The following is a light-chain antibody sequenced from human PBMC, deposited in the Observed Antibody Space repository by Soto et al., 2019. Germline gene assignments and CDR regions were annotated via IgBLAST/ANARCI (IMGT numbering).Light chain of an antibody. V-gene: IGKV1D-12*01. Sequence: DIQMTQSPSSVSASVGDRVTITCRASQGISSWLAWYQQKPGKAHKLLIYAATSLHSGVPSRFSGSGCGTDFTLSSSSQQPEDFATYCCQQANSFPLAFGGGTTVEIK. CDR2: AAT. CDR3: QQANSFPLA. CDR1: QGISSW. J-gene: IGKJ4*01.